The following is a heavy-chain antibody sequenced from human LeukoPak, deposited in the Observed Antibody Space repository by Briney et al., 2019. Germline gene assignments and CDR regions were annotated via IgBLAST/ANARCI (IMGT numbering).Heavy chain of an antibody. Sequence: PGESLQISCQGSGYRFTSYWIGWARQLPGKGREWMGNIYTGDSDTRYSPSFQGQVTISADNSYSTAYLQWSSLKASDTAMYYCARLGYSSGGDAFDIWGQGTMVTVSS. J-gene: IGHJ3*02. CDR3: ARLGYSSGGDAFDI. V-gene: IGHV5-51*01. CDR1: GYRFTSYW. D-gene: IGHD6-19*01. CDR2: IYTGDSDT.